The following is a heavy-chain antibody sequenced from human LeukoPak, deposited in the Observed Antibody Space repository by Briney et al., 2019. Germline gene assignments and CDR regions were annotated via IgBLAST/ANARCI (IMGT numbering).Heavy chain of an antibody. CDR3: ARDGHMENDYGDYRYYYYYYYMDV. V-gene: IGHV1-2*02. D-gene: IGHD4-17*01. J-gene: IGHJ6*03. CDR1: GYTFTGYY. Sequence: GASVKVSCKASGYTFTGYYMHWVRQAPGQGLEWMGWINPNSGGTNYAQKFQGRVTMTRDTSISTAYMELSRLRSDDTAVYYCARDGHMENDYGDYRYYYYYYYMDVWGKGTTVTVSS. CDR2: INPNSGGT.